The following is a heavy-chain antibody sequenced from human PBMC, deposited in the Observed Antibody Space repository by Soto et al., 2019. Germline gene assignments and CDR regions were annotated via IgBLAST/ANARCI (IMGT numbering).Heavy chain of an antibody. CDR2: INSDGSST. CDR1: GFTFSSYW. V-gene: IGHV3-74*01. D-gene: IGHD2-2*02. J-gene: IGHJ4*02. CDR3: IPLSDLQYY. Sequence: PGGSLSLACAASGFTFSSYWMHWVRQAPGKGLVWVSRINSDGSSTSYADSVKGRFTISRDNAKNTLYLQMNSLRAEDTAVYYCIPLSDLQYYWGQGTLVTVSS.